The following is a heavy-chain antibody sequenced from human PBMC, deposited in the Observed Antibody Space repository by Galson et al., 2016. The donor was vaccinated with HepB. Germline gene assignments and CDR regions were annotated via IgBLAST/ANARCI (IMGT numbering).Heavy chain of an antibody. J-gene: IGHJ4*02. V-gene: IGHV3-48*03. CDR1: RFTFSSYE. Sequence: SLRLSCAASRFTFSSYEMNWVRQAPGEGLEWVSYISSSGSTIYYADSVKGRFTISRDNAKNSLYLQTNSLRAEDTAVYYCASDYTGLLYWGQGTLVTVSS. CDR2: ISSSGSTI. CDR3: ASDYTGLLY. D-gene: IGHD3-16*01.